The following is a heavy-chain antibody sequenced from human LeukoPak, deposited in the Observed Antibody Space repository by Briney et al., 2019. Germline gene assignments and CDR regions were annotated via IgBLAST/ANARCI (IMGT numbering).Heavy chain of an antibody. D-gene: IGHD6-13*01. V-gene: IGHV4-31*03. Sequence: PSETLSLTCTVSGGSISSGGYYWSWIRQHPGKGLEWIGYIYYSGSTYYNPSLKSRVTISVDTSKNQFSLKLSSVTAADTAVYYCARSPPVAAAGTKNAWFDPWGQGTLVTVPS. J-gene: IGHJ5*02. CDR3: ARSPPVAAAGTKNAWFDP. CDR1: GGSISSGGYY. CDR2: IYYSGST.